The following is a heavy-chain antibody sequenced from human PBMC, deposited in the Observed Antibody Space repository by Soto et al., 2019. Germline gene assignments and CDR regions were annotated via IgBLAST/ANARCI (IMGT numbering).Heavy chain of an antibody. D-gene: IGHD3-22*01. CDR1: RYPFPSYY. CDR3: ARSSGGNFGIMIEGSNWFAP. V-gene: IGHV1-46*01. CDR2: INPQAGST. J-gene: IGHJ5*02. Sequence: GASVKVSCTAPRYPFPSYYINWVRQARGQGLEWMGVINPQAGSTASAQNLQGTVTLTRDTSASTVYMEVSRLTSEERAMYYCARSSGGNFGIMIEGSNWFAPWGQGTLVTVSS.